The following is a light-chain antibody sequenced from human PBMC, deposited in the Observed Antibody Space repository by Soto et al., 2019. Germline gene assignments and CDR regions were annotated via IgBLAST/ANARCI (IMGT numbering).Light chain of an antibody. CDR1: QSVSSN. CDR3: QQYNNWSYT. CDR2: GAS. V-gene: IGKV3-15*01. Sequence: EIVMTQSPATLSVSPGERATLSCRASQSVSSNLAWYQQKPGQAPRLLIYGASTRATGIPARFSGSGSGTEFTINISSLQSEDFAVYYCQQYNNWSYTFGQGTKLEIK. J-gene: IGKJ2*01.